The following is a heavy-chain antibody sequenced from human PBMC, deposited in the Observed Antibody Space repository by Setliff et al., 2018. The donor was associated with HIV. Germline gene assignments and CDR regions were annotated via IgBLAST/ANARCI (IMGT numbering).Heavy chain of an antibody. D-gene: IGHD6-19*01. V-gene: IGHV3-23*01. J-gene: IGHJ4*02. CDR2: ISGSGGNT. CDR3: AKEVLEIAVAAS. CDR1: GFTFSSYA. Sequence: GGSLRLSCAASGFTFSSYAMSWVRQAPERGLEWVSAISGSGGNTYYADSVKGRFTISRDNSKNTLYLQMNSLRAEDTVVYYCAKEVLEIAVAASWGQGTLVTVSS.